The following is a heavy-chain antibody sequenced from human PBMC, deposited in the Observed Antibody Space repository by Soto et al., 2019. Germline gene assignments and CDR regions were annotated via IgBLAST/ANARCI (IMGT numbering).Heavy chain of an antibody. Sequence: GGSLRLSCAASGFTFSNYALHWVRQAPGEGLEWVAVISNDESNKYYADSVKGRFTISRDNSKNTLYLQMNSLRAEDTAVYYCATTGVEGYCFNTYCYQYLDNWGQGTLVTVSS. CDR2: ISNDESNK. V-gene: IGHV3-30-3*01. J-gene: IGHJ4*02. CDR1: GFTFSNYA. CDR3: ATTGVEGYCFNTYCYQYLDN. D-gene: IGHD2-15*01.